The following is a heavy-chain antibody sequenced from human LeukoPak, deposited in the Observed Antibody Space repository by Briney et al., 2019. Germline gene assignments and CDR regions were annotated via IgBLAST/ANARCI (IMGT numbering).Heavy chain of an antibody. CDR1: GFTFSSYW. Sequence: GGSLRLSCAASGFTFSSYWMHWLRQEPPKGLVWVSRISTDGSSRSYADSVKGRFTISRDNGKNTLYLQMNSLRAEDTAVYYCASYLTSIPSGMDVWGQGATVTVSS. CDR2: ISTDGSSR. CDR3: ASYLTSIPSGMDV. J-gene: IGHJ6*02. D-gene: IGHD2/OR15-2a*01. V-gene: IGHV3-74*01.